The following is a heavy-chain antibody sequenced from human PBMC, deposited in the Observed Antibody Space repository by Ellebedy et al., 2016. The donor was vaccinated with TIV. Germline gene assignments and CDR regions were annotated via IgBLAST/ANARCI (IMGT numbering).Heavy chain of an antibody. CDR3: ARLGVIAAAGASDY. J-gene: IGHJ4*02. Sequence: GESLKISCAASGFTFSSYWMSWVRQAPGKGLEWVANIKQDGSEKYYVDSVKGRFTTSRDNAGNSVYLQMNSLRAEDTAVYYCARLGVIAAAGASDYWGQGTLVTVSS. CDR1: GFTFSSYW. V-gene: IGHV3-7*03. CDR2: IKQDGSEK. D-gene: IGHD6-13*01.